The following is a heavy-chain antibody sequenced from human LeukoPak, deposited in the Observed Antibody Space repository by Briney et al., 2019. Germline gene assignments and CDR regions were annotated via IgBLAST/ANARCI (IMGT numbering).Heavy chain of an antibody. CDR1: GFTFSSYS. V-gene: IGHV3-48*04. Sequence: GGSLRLSCAASGFTFSSYSMNWVRQAPGKGLEWVSYISSSSTIYYADSVKGRFTISRDNAKNSLNLQMNSLRAEDTALYYCAKDSELGIAAAGTFDYWGQGTLVTVSS. CDR3: AKDSELGIAAAGTFDY. D-gene: IGHD6-13*01. J-gene: IGHJ4*02. CDR2: ISSSSTI.